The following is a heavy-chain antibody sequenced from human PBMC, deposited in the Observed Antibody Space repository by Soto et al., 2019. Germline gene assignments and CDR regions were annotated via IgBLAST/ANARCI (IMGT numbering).Heavy chain of an antibody. D-gene: IGHD6-6*01. CDR3: ASEYSSSSCGY. V-gene: IGHV4-34*01. J-gene: IGHJ4*02. CDR2: INHSGST. Sequence: SETLSLTCAVYGGSFSGYYWSWIRQPPGKGLEWIGEINHSGSTNYNPSLKSRVTISVDTSKNQFSLKLSSVTAADTAVYYCASEYSSSSCGYWGQGTLVTVSS. CDR1: GGSFSGYY.